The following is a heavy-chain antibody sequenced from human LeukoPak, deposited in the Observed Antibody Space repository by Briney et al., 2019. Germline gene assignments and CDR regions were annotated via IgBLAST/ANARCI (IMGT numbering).Heavy chain of an antibody. CDR2: IYSGGST. D-gene: IGHD6-13*01. CDR1: GFTVSSNY. Sequence: GGSLRLSCAASGFTVSSNYMSWVRQAPGKGLEWVSVIYSGGSTYYADSVKGRFTISRDNSKNTLYLQMNSLRAEDTAVYYCARALDSSWYPYYYYGMDVWGQGTTVSVSS. J-gene: IGHJ6*02. CDR3: ARALDSSWYPYYYYGMDV. V-gene: IGHV3-66*01.